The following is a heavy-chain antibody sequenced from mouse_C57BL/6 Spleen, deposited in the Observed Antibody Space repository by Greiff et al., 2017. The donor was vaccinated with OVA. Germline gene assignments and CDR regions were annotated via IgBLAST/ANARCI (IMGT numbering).Heavy chain of an antibody. V-gene: IGHV1-52*01. CDR1: GYTFTSYW. J-gene: IGHJ2*01. CDR2: IDPSDSET. D-gene: IGHD3-2*02. Sequence: QVQLQQPGAELVRPGSSVKLSCKASGYTFTSYWMHWVKQRPIQGLEWIGNIDPSDSETPYNQKFKDKATLTVDKSSSTAYMQLSSLTSEDSAVYYCARAQATRLDYWGQGTTLTVSS. CDR3: ARAQATRLDY.